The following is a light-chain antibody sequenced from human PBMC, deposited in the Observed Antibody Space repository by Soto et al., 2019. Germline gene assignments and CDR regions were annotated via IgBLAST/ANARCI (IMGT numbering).Light chain of an antibody. V-gene: IGKV3-20*01. J-gene: IGKJ1*01. Sequence: EIVMTKSAATLSVCTAEAATLSTRTSQSVSSNYLAWYQQKNGQAPRLFIYGASSRATGIPDRFSGSGYGTDFNLTISRLEPEDFAVYYCQQYGISPRTFGQGTKVDIK. CDR1: QSVSSNY. CDR3: QQYGISPRT. CDR2: GAS.